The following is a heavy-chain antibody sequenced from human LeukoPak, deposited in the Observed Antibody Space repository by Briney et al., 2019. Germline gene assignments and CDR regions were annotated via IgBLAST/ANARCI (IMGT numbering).Heavy chain of an antibody. J-gene: IGHJ4*02. CDR2: ISGDGGST. CDR3: AEGDYDFWSGYYSRVDY. CDR1: GFTFDDYA. D-gene: IGHD3-3*01. Sequence: GGSLRLSCAASGFTFDDYAMHWVRQAPGKGLEWVSLISGDGGSTYYADSVKGRFTISRDNSKNSLYLQMNGLRTEDTALYYCAEGDYDFWSGYYSRVDYWGQGTLVTVSS. V-gene: IGHV3-43*02.